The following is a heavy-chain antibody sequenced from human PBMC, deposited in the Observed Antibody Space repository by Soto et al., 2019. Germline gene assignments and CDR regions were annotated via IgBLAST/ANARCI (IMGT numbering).Heavy chain of an antibody. CDR1: GYTFTGYY. D-gene: IGHD6-19*01. CDR3: ARDRSEYSSGWLFDY. CDR2: INPNSGGT. J-gene: IGHJ4*02. Sequence: ASVKVSCTASGYTFTGYYMHWVRQAPGQGLEWMGWINPNSGGTNYAQKFQGWVTMTRDTSISTAYMELSRLRSDDTAVYYCARDRSEYSSGWLFDYWGQGTLVTVSS. V-gene: IGHV1-2*04.